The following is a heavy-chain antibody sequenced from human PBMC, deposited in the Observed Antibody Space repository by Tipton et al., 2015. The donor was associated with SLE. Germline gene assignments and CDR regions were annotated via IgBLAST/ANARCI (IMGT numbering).Heavy chain of an antibody. J-gene: IGHJ3*02. Sequence: GSLRLSCAASEFTFSSYAMSWVRQAPGKGLEWVSGISGSGGSTYYADSVKGRFTISRDNSKNTLYLQMNSLRAEDTAVYYCAKDLRFLEEGFIWGQGTMVTVSS. V-gene: IGHV3-23*01. CDR2: ISGSGGST. D-gene: IGHD3-3*01. CDR3: AKDLRFLEEGFI. CDR1: EFTFSSYA.